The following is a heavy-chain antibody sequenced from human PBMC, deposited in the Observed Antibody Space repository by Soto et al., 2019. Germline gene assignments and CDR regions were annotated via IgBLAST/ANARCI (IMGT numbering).Heavy chain of an antibody. Sequence: QVQLVESGGGLVKPGGSLRLSCAASGFTFSDYYMTWIRRAPGKGLEWLSYISSRSSFTFYADSVKGRFTISRDNAKNSLFLQTNSLRADDSAVYYCARSMLRGAYGMDVWGQGTTVTVSS. CDR3: ARSMLRGAYGMDV. V-gene: IGHV3-11*06. J-gene: IGHJ6*02. CDR1: GFTFSDYY. CDR2: ISSRSSFT. D-gene: IGHD3-10*01.